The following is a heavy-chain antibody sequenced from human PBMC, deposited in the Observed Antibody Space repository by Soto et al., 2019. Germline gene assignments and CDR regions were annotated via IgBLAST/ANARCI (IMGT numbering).Heavy chain of an antibody. D-gene: IGHD2-8*01. V-gene: IGHV3-23*01. Sequence: PGGSLRLSCAVSGFTFSSYAMSWVRQAPGKGLEWVSAISGSGGSTYYADSVKGRFTISRDNSKNTLYLQMNSLRAEDTAVYYCAKVMVYAIYFDYWGQGTLVTVPS. J-gene: IGHJ4*02. CDR3: AKVMVYAIYFDY. CDR2: ISGSGGST. CDR1: GFTFSSYA.